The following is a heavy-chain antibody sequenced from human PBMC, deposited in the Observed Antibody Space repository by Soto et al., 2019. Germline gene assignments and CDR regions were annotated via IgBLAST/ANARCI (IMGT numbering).Heavy chain of an antibody. CDR1: GYSFTNYW. Sequence: RGESLKISCTTSGYSFTNYWIGWVRQMPGKGPEWMGIIYPGDPDTRYSPSFQGQVTISADKSTSTACLLWSSLKASDTAIYFCAGSIFYYGMDVWGQGTTVTVSS. V-gene: IGHV5-51*01. CDR2: IYPGDPDT. J-gene: IGHJ6*02. CDR3: AGSIFYYGMDV. D-gene: IGHD6-6*01.